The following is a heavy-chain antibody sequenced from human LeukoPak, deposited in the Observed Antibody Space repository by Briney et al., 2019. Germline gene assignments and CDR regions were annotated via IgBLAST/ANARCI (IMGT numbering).Heavy chain of an antibody. CDR2: IYYSGST. J-gene: IGHJ4*02. Sequence: PSETLSLTCTVSGGSITGYHWFWIRQPPGKGLEWIGYIYYSGSTNYNPSLKSRVSISVDTSKNQFSLKLSSVTAADTAVYYCASSLLGYCSSTSCSGLDYWGQGTLVTVSS. D-gene: IGHD2-2*01. V-gene: IGHV4-59*12. CDR3: ASSLLGYCSSTSCSGLDY. CDR1: GGSITGYH.